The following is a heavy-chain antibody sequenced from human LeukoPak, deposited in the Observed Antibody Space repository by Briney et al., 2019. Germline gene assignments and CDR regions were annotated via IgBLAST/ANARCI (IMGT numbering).Heavy chain of an antibody. Sequence: GRSLRLSCAASGFTFSSYAMHWVRQAPGKGLEWVAVISYDGSNKYYADSVKGRFTISRDNSKNTLYLQMSSLRAEDTAVYYCARAGIVGLYYYYMDVWGKGTTVTVSS. D-gene: IGHD2-21*01. V-gene: IGHV3-30*04. J-gene: IGHJ6*03. CDR3: ARAGIVGLYYYYMDV. CDR1: GFTFSSYA. CDR2: ISYDGSNK.